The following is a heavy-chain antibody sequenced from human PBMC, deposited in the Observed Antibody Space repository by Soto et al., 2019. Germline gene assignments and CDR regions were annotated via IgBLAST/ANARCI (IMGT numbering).Heavy chain of an antibody. CDR2: ISSSGSTI. CDR3: GGGQYSSGGGYFDY. CDR1: GFTFSSYE. J-gene: IGHJ4*02. D-gene: IGHD6-19*01. V-gene: IGHV3-48*03. Sequence: EVQLVESGGGLVQPGGSLRLSCAASGFTFSSYEMNWVRQAPGKGLEWVSYISSSGSTIYYADSVKGRFTISRDNAKKSMYRQMNSLRAEDTAVYYCGGGQYSSGGGYFDYWGQETLVTVSS.